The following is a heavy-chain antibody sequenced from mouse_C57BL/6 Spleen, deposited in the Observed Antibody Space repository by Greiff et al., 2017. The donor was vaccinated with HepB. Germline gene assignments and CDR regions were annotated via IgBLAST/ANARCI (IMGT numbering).Heavy chain of an antibody. CDR1: GYTFTDYN. J-gene: IGHJ4*01. CDR2: INPNNGGT. D-gene: IGHD2-10*02. V-gene: IGHV1-22*01. Sequence: VQLQQSGPELVKPGASVKMSCKASGYTFTDYNMHWVKQSHGKSLEWIGYINPNNGGTSYNQKFKGKATLTVNKSSSTAYMELRSLTSEDSAVYYCARSYGNYLYAMDYWGQGTSVTVSS. CDR3: ARSYGNYLYAMDY.